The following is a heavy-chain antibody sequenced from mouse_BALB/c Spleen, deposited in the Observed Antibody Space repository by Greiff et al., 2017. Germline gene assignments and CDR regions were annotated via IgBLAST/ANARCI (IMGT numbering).Heavy chain of an antibody. CDR2: IDPANGNT. CDR3: ARSRSAWFAY. J-gene: IGHJ3*01. CDR1: GFNIKDTY. V-gene: IGHV14-3*02. Sequence: VQLKQSGAELVKPGASVSLSCTASGFNIKDTYMHWGKQRFEQGLEGIGRIDPANGNTKYDPKFQGKATITADTSSNTAYLQISSLTSEDTAVYHCARSRSAWFAYWGQGTLVTVSA.